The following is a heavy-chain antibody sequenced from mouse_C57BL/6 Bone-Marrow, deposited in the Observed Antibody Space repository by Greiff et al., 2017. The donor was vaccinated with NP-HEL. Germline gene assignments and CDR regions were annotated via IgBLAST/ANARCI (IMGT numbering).Heavy chain of an antibody. D-gene: IGHD2-5*01. CDR3: VSPYYSNYVFDY. CDR2: IRSKSNNYAT. J-gene: IGHJ2*01. CDR1: GFSFNTYA. V-gene: IGHV10-1*01. Sequence: DVKLQESGGGLVQPKGSLKLSCAASGFSFNTYAMNWVRQAPGKGLEWVARIRSKSNNYATYYADSVKDRFTISRDDSESMLYLQMNNLKTEDTAMYYCVSPYYSNYVFDYWGQGTTLTVSS.